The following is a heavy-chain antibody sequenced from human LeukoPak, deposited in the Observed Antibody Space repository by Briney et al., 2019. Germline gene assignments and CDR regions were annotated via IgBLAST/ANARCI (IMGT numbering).Heavy chain of an antibody. V-gene: IGHV3-30-3*01. Sequence: GGSLRLSCAASGFTFSSYAMHRVRQAPGKGLGWVAVIAYDGSNKYYADSVKGRFTISRDNSKNTLYLQMNSLRAEDTAVYYCARDFTTYPYYFDYWGQGTLVTVSS. D-gene: IGHD1-1*01. CDR1: GFTFSSYA. CDR3: ARDFTTYPYYFDY. J-gene: IGHJ4*02. CDR2: IAYDGSNK.